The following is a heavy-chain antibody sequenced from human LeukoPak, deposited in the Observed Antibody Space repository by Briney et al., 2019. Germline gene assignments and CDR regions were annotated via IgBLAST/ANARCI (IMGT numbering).Heavy chain of an antibody. CDR2: IYYSGST. J-gene: IGHJ4*02. V-gene: IGHV4-31*03. Sequence: SETLSLTCTVSGGSISSGGYYWSWIRQHPGKGLEWIGYIYYSGSTYYNPSLKSRVTISVDTSKNQFSLKLSPVTAADTAVYYCAREGLERGLNFFDYWGQGTLVTVSS. CDR3: AREGLERGLNFFDY. CDR1: GGSISSGGYY. D-gene: IGHD5-24*01.